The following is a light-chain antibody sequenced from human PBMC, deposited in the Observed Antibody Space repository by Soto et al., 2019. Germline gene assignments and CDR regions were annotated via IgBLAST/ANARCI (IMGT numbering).Light chain of an antibody. V-gene: IGKV4-1*01. CDR3: HQYINAPWT. CDR1: QSVLYSSNSNNY. CDR2: WAS. J-gene: IGKJ1*01. Sequence: DFVLTQSPDSLAVSLGETATINCKSSQSVLYSSNSNNYLSWYQQKPGQPPKLLIYWASTRECWVPDRFSGSGSGTDFTLTISSLQAEDVAVYYCHQYINAPWTFGQGTKVEIK.